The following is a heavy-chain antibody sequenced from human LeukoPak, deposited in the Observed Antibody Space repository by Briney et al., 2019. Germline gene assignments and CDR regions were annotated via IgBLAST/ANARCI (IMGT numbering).Heavy chain of an antibody. J-gene: IGHJ4*02. V-gene: IGHV3-66*01. Sequence: GGSLRLSCAASGFTVSSTYMSWVRQAPGKRLEWVSVIYSGGSTYYADSVKGRFTISRDNSKNTLYLQMNSLRVEDTAVYYCARDYGGNIRGYFDYWGQGTLVTVSS. CDR1: GFTVSSTY. CDR3: ARDYGGNIRGYFDY. D-gene: IGHD4-23*01. CDR2: IYSGGST.